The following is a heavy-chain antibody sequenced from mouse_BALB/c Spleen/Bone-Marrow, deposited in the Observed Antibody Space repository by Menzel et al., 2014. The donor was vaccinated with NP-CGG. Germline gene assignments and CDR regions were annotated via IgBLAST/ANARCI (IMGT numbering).Heavy chain of an antibody. V-gene: IGHV1-69*02. CDR2: IDPSDSET. CDR1: GYIFTSYW. D-gene: IGHD2-3*01. CDR3: ARALGDGYYYAMDY. Sequence: QVQLQQSGAELVKPGAPVKLSCKASGYIFTSYWMNWVKQRPGRGLEWIGRIDPSDSETHYNQKFKDKATLTVDKSSSTAYIQLSSLTSEDSAVYYCARALGDGYYYAMDYWGQGTSVTVSS. J-gene: IGHJ4*01.